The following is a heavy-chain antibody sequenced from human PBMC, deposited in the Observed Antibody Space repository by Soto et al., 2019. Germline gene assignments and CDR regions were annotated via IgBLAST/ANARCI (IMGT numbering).Heavy chain of an antibody. Sequence: SETLSLTCTASGGSVSSGSYYWSWIRQPPGKGLEWIGYIYYSGSTNYNPSLKSRVTISVDTSKNQFSLKLSSVTAADTAVYYCARERAISYYDFWSGYYGDYYYYYGMDVWGQGTTVTVSS. V-gene: IGHV4-61*01. D-gene: IGHD3-3*01. CDR3: ARERAISYYDFWSGYYGDYYYYYGMDV. CDR2: IYYSGST. CDR1: GGSVSSGSYY. J-gene: IGHJ6*02.